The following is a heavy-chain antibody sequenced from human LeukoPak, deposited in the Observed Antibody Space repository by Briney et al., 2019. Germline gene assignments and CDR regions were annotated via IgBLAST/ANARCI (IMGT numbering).Heavy chain of an antibody. CDR2: ISSSGGST. V-gene: IGHV3-23*01. J-gene: IGHJ4*02. CDR1: GFTFSSYG. CDR3: AGKAAAGTQDLDY. Sequence: GGSLRLSCAASGFTFSSYGLSWVRQAPGKGLEWVSAISSSGGSTHYADSVKGRFTISRDNSKNTVYLQMYSLRAEDTAVHYCAGKAAAGTQDLDYWGQGTLVTVSS. D-gene: IGHD6-13*01.